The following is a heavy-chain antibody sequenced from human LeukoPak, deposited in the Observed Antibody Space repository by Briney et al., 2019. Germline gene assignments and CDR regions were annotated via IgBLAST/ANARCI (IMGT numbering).Heavy chain of an antibody. J-gene: IGHJ4*02. CDR3: ARSMTSYVFDY. CDR1: GGTFSSYA. V-gene: IGHV1-69*13. D-gene: IGHD3-9*01. Sequence: ASVKVACKASGGTFSSYAITWMRQAPGQGLEWIGGIIPIFGTTDYAQNFQGRVTITADESTRTAYMELSSLRSGDTAVYYCARSMTSYVFDYWGQGTLVTVSS. CDR2: IIPIFGTT.